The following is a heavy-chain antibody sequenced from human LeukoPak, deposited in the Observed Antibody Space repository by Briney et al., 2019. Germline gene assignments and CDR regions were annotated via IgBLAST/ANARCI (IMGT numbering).Heavy chain of an antibody. J-gene: IGHJ4*02. CDR1: GFTVSSNY. D-gene: IGHD3-10*01. Sequence: GGSLRLSCAASGFTVSSNYMSWVRQAPGRGLEWVSVIYSGGSTYYADSVKGRFTISRGNSKNTLFLQMNSLRAGDTAVYYCARGTVTMVDYWGQGTLVTVSS. V-gene: IGHV3-66*01. CDR2: IYSGGST. CDR3: ARGTVTMVDY.